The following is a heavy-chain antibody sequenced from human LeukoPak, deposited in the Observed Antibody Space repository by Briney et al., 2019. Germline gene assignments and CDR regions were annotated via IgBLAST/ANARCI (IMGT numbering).Heavy chain of an antibody. V-gene: IGHV3-30*18. Sequence: GRSLRLSCAASGFTFSSHGMHWVRQAPGKALEWVAVTSYDGTTKYYADSAKGGFNMSRDNSKNTLYLQMNSLRVDDTAVYYCAKDATVFGDQYFDYWGQGTLVIVSS. CDR3: AKDATVFGDQYFDY. CDR2: TSYDGTTK. D-gene: IGHD3-10*01. CDR1: GFTFSSHG. J-gene: IGHJ4*02.